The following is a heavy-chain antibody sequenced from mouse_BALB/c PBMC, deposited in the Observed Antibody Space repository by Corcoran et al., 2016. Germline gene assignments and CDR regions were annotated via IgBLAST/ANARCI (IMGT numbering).Heavy chain of an antibody. D-gene: IGHD2-5*01. J-gene: IGHJ2*01. Sequence: EVQLQQSGPELVKPGASVKMSRKTSGYTFTEYYIQWVKQSHGKSLEWIGDIDPNNGGTSYNQKFKGKATLTVDKSSSTAYMQLNSLTSEDSAVYYCARDTNYYLDYWGQGTTLTVSS. V-gene: IGHV1-26*01. CDR2: IDPNNGGT. CDR3: ARDTNYYLDY. CDR1: GYTFTEYY.